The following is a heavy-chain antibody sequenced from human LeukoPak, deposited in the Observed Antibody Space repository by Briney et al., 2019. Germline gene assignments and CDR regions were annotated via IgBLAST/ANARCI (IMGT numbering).Heavy chain of an antibody. CDR3: AKVKAVGLVSSLDY. CDR1: GFTFSSYA. V-gene: IGHV3-23*01. Sequence: GGSLRLSCAASGFTFSSYAMSWVRQAPGKGLEWVSAISGSGGSTYYADSVKGRFTISRDNSKNTLYLQMNSLRAEDTAVYYCAKVKAVGLVSSLDYWGQGTLVTVSS. J-gene: IGHJ4*02. D-gene: IGHD3/OR15-3a*01. CDR2: ISGSGGST.